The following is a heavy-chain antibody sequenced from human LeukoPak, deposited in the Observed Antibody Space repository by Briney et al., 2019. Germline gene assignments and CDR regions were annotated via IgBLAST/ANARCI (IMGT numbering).Heavy chain of an antibody. D-gene: IGHD3-10*01. V-gene: IGHV4-4*02. J-gene: IGHJ4*02. CDR3: ARGQWFRAF. Sequence: SGTLSLTCAVSGGSISSNNWWSWVRQPPGKGLEWIGDIYHSGSTNYSPSLKSRVTLSVDKSKNQFSLKMNSVTAADTAVYYCARGQWFRAFWSRGTPVTVSS. CDR1: GGSISSNNW. CDR2: IYHSGST.